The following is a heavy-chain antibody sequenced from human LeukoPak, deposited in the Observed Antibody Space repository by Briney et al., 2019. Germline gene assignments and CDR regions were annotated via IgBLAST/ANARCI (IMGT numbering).Heavy chain of an antibody. D-gene: IGHD6-6*01. CDR1: GYPFTIYV. CDR2: INVYNGNI. CDR3: AGEAEAGRARTRFNDYYMDV. J-gene: IGHJ6*03. Sequence: ASVTVSCKPSGYPFTIYVIILVQQTPGQGLEGMGWINVYNGNITYAEKCRDRITMTTDTCTSTVYMELRSLRSDDTDVYYSAGEAEAGRARTRFNDYYMDVWGKGTTVTVAS. V-gene: IGHV1-18*01.